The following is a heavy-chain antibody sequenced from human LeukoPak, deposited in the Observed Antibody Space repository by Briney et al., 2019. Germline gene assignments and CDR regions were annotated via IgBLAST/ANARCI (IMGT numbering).Heavy chain of an antibody. CDR1: YA. J-gene: IGHJ4*02. Sequence: YAMSWVRQAPGKGLEWVSAISCSGCSTYYADSLKRRFTISRDNSKNTLYLQMNSLRAEDTAVYYCAKNLHYDYVWGSYPLDYWGQGTLVTVSS. D-gene: IGHD3-16*02. CDR2: ISCSGCST. CDR3: AKNLHYDYVWGSYPLDY. V-gene: IGHV3-23*01.